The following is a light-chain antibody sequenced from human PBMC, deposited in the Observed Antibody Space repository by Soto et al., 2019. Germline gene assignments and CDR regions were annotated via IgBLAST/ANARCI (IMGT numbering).Light chain of an antibody. CDR2: DVS. J-gene: IGLJ1*01. CDR3: SSYTTSNTYV. CDR1: SSDVGGYNY. Sequence: QSVLTQPASVSGSPGQSITISCTGTSSDVGGYNYVSWYQQHPGKAPKFMIYDVSNRPSGVSTRFSGSKSGNTASLTISGLQAEDEADYYCSSYTTSNTYVFGTGTKVTVL. V-gene: IGLV2-14*01.